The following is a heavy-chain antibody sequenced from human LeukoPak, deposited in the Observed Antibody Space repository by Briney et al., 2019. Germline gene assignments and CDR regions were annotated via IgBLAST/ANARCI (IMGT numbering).Heavy chain of an antibody. CDR3: ARAYCSGGSCYSEADAFDI. V-gene: IGHV3-21*01. D-gene: IGHD2-15*01. CDR1: GFTFSSYS. CDR2: ISISSSYI. Sequence: PGGSLRLSCAASGFTFSSYSMNWVRQAPGKGLEWVSSISISSSYIYYADSVKGRFTISRDNAKNSLYLQMNSLRAEDTAVYYCARAYCSGGSCYSEADAFDIWGQGTMVTVSS. J-gene: IGHJ3*02.